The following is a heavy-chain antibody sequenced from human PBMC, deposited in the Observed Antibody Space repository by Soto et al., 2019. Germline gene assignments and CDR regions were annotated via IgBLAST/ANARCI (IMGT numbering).Heavy chain of an antibody. J-gene: IGHJ2*01. CDR3: VRDSGANYGTFWYFDL. CDR1: GFSFNFYA. D-gene: IGHD5-18*01. CDR2: ISNDGSSE. Sequence: QVQLVESGGGVVQPGRSLRISCAATGFSFNFYAMYWVRQAPGKGLEWVAMISNDGSSENYADSVRGRFIISRDNSKKXXXLQMNSLRPEDTATYYCVRDSGANYGTFWYFDLWGRGTLVTVSS. V-gene: IGHV3-30-3*01.